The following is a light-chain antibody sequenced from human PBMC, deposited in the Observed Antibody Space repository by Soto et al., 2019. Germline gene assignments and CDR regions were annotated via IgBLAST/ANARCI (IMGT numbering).Light chain of an antibody. J-gene: IGKJ3*01. CDR3: QQYDSSPCT. Sequence: EIVLTQSPGTLSLSPGERATLSCRARQSVSSSYLAWYQQKPCQAPRPLIYGASTRATGIPERLSGSGSGTDFTLTISRLEPEDFAVYYCQQYDSSPCTFGPGTKVDIK. V-gene: IGKV3-20*01. CDR2: GAS. CDR1: QSVSSSY.